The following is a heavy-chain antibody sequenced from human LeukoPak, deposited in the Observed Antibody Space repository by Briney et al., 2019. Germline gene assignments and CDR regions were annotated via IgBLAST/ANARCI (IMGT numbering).Heavy chain of an antibody. J-gene: IGHJ5*02. CDR3: ARQVPASPLDP. CDR2: ISAYNGNT. V-gene: IGHV1-18*01. CDR1: GYTFTSYG. D-gene: IGHD2-2*01. Sequence: ASVKVSCKASGYTFTSYGISWVRQAPGQGLEWMGWISAYNGNTNYAQKLQGRVTITADESMSTAYMELSSLRSEDTAVYYCARQVPASPLDPWGQGTLVTVSS.